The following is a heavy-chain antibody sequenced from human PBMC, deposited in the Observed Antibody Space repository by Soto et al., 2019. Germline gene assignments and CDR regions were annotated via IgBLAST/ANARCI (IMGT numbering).Heavy chain of an antibody. J-gene: IGHJ4*02. CDR2: INPSGGST. D-gene: IGHD3-22*01. CDR3: ARDLFSCYYVGSGYAPPSVY. V-gene: IGHV1-46*01. Sequence: ASVKVSCKASGYTFTSYYMHWVRQAPGQGLEWMGIINPSGGSTSYAQKFQGRVTMTRDTSTSTVYMELSSLRSEDTAVYYCARDLFSCYYVGSGYAPPSVYWGQGTLVTVSS. CDR1: GYTFTSYY.